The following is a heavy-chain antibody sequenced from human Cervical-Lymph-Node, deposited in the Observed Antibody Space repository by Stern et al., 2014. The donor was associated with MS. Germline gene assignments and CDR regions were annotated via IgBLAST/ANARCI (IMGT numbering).Heavy chain of an antibody. CDR1: GVSISSSNW. Sequence: QLQLQESGPGLVKPSGTLSLTCGVTGVSISSSNWRSWVRQPPGKGPEWIGDIFHGGSPNYNPSLKSRVSMSLDKSNNQFSLRLTSVTAADTAVYYCARVPTTGDLSWVFDDWGQGTLVTVSS. J-gene: IGHJ4*02. CDR2: IFHGGSP. D-gene: IGHD3-16*02. V-gene: IGHV4-4*02. CDR3: ARVPTTGDLSWVFDD.